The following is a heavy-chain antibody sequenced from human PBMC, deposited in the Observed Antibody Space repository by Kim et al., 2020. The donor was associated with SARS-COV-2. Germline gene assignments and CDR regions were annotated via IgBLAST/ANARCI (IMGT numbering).Heavy chain of an antibody. CDR3: ARSKTYYHGSGSYYPIPYYYYYGMDV. J-gene: IGHJ6*02. CDR1: GYTFTSYD. Sequence: ASVKVSCKASGYTFTSYDINWVRQATGQGLEWMGWMNPNSGNTGYAQKFQGRVTMTRNTSISTAYMELSSLRSEDTAVYYCARSKTYYHGSGSYYPIPYYYYYGMDVWGQGTTVTVSS. CDR2: MNPNSGNT. D-gene: IGHD3-10*01. V-gene: IGHV1-8*01.